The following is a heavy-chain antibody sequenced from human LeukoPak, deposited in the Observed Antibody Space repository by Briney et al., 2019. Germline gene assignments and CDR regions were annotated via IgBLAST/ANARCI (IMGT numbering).Heavy chain of an antibody. Sequence: SQTLSLTCAVSGGSISSGGYSWNWIRQPPGKGLEWIGYIYHSGSTYYNPSLKSRVTISVDRSKNQFSLKLSSVTAADTAVYYCARGRVRGVIPPVWFDPWGQGTLVTVSS. D-gene: IGHD3-10*01. CDR2: IYHSGST. V-gene: IGHV4-30-2*01. CDR1: GGSISSGGYS. J-gene: IGHJ5*02. CDR3: ARGRVRGVIPPVWFDP.